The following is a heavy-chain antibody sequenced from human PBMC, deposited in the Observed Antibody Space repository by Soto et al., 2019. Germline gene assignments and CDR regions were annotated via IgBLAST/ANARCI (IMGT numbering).Heavy chain of an antibody. J-gene: IGHJ4*02. D-gene: IGHD2-15*01. Sequence: GGSLRLSCAASGFTFTNFGMTWVRQAPGKGLEWVSAISGSGGETFYADSVRGRFSISRDNSKNTLSLQMDNLRVDDTAIYYCATHVFCVDGGCYWHIDFWGQGTLVTVSS. V-gene: IGHV3-23*01. CDR3: ATHVFCVDGGCYWHIDF. CDR2: ISGSGGET. CDR1: GFTFTNFG.